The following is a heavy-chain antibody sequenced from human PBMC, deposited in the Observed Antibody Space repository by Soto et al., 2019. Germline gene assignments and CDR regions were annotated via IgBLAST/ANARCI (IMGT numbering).Heavy chain of an antibody. CDR3: ARDWGLGMGELPNTANYYYYGMDV. CDR2: INPNSGGT. CDR1: GYTFTGYY. J-gene: IGHJ6*02. D-gene: IGHD1-26*01. V-gene: IGHV1-2*04. Sequence: GASVKVSCKASGYTFTGYYMHWVRQAPGQGLEWMGWINPNSGGTNYAQKFQGWVTMTRDTSISTAYMELSRLRSDDTAVYYCARDWGLGMGELPNTANYYYYGMDVWGQGTTVTVSS.